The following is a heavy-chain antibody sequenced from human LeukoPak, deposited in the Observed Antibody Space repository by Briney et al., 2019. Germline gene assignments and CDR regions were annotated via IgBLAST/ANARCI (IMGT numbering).Heavy chain of an antibody. CDR2: ISWNSGSI. J-gene: IGHJ5*02. CDR1: GFTFSSYE. CDR3: AKDQGYSYGYNWFDP. V-gene: IGHV3-9*01. D-gene: IGHD5-18*01. Sequence: PGGSLRLSCAASGFTFSSYEMNWVRQAPGKGLEWVSGISWNSGSIGYADSVKGRFTISRDNAKNSLYVQMNSLRAEDTALYYCAKDQGYSYGYNWFDPWGQGTLVTVSS.